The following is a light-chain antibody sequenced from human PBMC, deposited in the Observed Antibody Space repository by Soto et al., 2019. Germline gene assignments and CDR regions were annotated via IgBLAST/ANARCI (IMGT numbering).Light chain of an antibody. CDR2: AAS. CDR1: QGISKD. Sequence: AIQMTQSPSSLSASVGDRVIITCRARQGISKDVSWYQQKLGKAPNLLIYAASSLHSGVPSRFSGSDSGTDFTLTISSLETEDFATYYCLQDHSYPLTFGLGTKVEVK. V-gene: IGKV1-6*01. J-gene: IGKJ1*01. CDR3: LQDHSYPLT.